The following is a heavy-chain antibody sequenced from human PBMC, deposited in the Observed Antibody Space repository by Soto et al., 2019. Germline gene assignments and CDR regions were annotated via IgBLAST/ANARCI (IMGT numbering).Heavy chain of an antibody. D-gene: IGHD6-6*01. V-gene: IGHV3-23*01. CDR2: ISGSGGST. Sequence: EVQLLESGGGLVQPGGSLRLSCATSGFSFSSYAMNWVRQAPGKGLQWVSAISGSGGSTYYADSVQGRFTISRDNSKNTLYLQMNILRAADTAVYYCAKLFGSSPTAVDYWGQGTLVTVDS. CDR1: GFSFSSYA. J-gene: IGHJ4*02. CDR3: AKLFGSSPTAVDY.